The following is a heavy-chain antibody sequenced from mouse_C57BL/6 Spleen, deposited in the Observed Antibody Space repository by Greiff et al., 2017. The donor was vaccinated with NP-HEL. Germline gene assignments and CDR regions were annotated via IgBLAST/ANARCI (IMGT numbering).Heavy chain of an antibody. J-gene: IGHJ1*03. D-gene: IGHD2-1*01. CDR2: INPGSGGT. CDR3: ARGNYGNWYFDV. V-gene: IGHV1-54*01. CDR1: GYAFTNYL. Sequence: VQVVESGAELVRPGTSVKVSCKASGYAFTNYLIEWVKQRPGQGLEWIGVINPGSGGTNYNEKFKGKATLTADKSSSTAYMQLSSLTSEDSAVYFCARGNYGNWYFDVWGTGTTVTVSS.